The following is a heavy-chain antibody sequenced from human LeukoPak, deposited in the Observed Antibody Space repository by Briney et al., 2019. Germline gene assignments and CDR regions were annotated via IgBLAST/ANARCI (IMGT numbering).Heavy chain of an antibody. CDR3: ARDQGYYDSSGPYDAFDI. D-gene: IGHD3-22*01. V-gene: IGHV3-53*01. CDR2: IYSGGST. J-gene: IGHJ3*02. CDR1: GFTVSSNY. Sequence: GGSLRLSCAASGFTVSSNYMSWVRQAPGKGLEWVSVIYSGGSTYYADSVKGRFTISRDNSKNTLYLQMNSLRAEDTAVYYCARDQGYYDSSGPYDAFDIWGQGTMVTVSS.